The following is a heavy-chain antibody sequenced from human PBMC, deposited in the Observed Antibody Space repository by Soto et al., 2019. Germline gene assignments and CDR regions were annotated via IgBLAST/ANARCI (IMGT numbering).Heavy chain of an antibody. Sequence: QVQLVQSGAEVKKTGSSVKVSCKTSGGTFSRFGISWVRQAPGQGLEWMGGIIPFFGTAEYSQKFEDRITVTPAESTDTVYMNLRRLTSEEKAIYVCVRAAPMDAGDNYYYDFWGQGALVTVSS. CDR2: IIPFFGTA. V-gene: IGHV1-69*01. D-gene: IGHD3-16*01. CDR3: VRAAPMDAGDNYYYDF. CDR1: GGTFSRFG. J-gene: IGHJ4*02.